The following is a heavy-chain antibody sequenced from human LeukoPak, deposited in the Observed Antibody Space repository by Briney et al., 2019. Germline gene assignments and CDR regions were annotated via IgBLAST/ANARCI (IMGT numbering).Heavy chain of an antibody. CDR1: GFTFSSYS. CDR3: ARGDHYGSGTPGY. CDR2: ISSSSSYI. D-gene: IGHD3-10*01. J-gene: IGHJ4*02. V-gene: IGHV3-21*01. Sequence: GGSLRLSCAASGFTFSSYSMNWVRQAPGKGLEWVSSISSSSSYIYYADSVKGRFTISRDNAKNSLYLQINSLRAEDTAVYYCARGDHYGSGTPGYWGQGTLVTVSS.